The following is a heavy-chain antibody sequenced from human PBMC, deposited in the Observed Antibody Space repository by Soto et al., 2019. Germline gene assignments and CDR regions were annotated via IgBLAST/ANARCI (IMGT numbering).Heavy chain of an antibody. CDR2: TSSSGSHI. V-gene: IGHV3-11*06. D-gene: IGHD4-17*01. CDR3: VRGETRTNY. CDR1: GFTFTDYY. J-gene: IGHJ4*02. Sequence: WGSLRLSCAASGFTFTDYYMSWIRQAPGKGLEWVSYTSSSGSHINYADSVKGRFTISRDNAKNSLFLQMNSLRAEDTAVYYCVRGETRTNYWGQGTQVTVSS.